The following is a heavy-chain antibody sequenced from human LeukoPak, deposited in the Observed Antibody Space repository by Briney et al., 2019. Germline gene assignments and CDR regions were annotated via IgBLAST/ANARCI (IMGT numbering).Heavy chain of an antibody. CDR2: ISSSGSTI. CDR3: ARDTAVAGKDY. Sequence: PGGSLRLSCAASGFTFSTHAMSWVRQAPGKGLEWVSYISSSGSTIYYADSVKGRFTISRDNAKNSLYLQMNSLRAEDTAVYYCARDTAVAGKDYWGQGTLVTVSS. V-gene: IGHV3-11*01. CDR1: GFTFSTHA. D-gene: IGHD6-19*01. J-gene: IGHJ4*02.